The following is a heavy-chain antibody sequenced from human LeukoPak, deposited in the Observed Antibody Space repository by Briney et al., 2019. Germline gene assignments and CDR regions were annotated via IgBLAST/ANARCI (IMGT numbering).Heavy chain of an antibody. CDR3: AREEGSGSYYGKFDY. D-gene: IGHD1-26*01. CDR2: ISSSSSYI. Sequence: GGSLRLSCAASGFTFSSYSMNWVRQDPGKGLEWVSSISSSSSYIYYADSVKGRFTISRDNAKNSLYLQMNSLRAEDTAVYYCAREEGSGSYYGKFDYWGQGTLVTVSS. J-gene: IGHJ4*02. CDR1: GFTFSSYS. V-gene: IGHV3-21*01.